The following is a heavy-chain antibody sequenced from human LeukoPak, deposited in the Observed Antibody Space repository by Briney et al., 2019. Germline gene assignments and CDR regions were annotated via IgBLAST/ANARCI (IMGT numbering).Heavy chain of an antibody. Sequence: GGSLRLSCAASGFTFSSYGMHWVRQAPGKGLEWVAVISYDGSNKYCADSVKGRFTISRDNSKNTLYLQMNSLRAEDTAVYYCAKPPTRRYYDSSGYPARGAFDIWGQGTMVTVSS. D-gene: IGHD3-22*01. J-gene: IGHJ3*02. V-gene: IGHV3-30*18. CDR1: GFTFSSYG. CDR2: ISYDGSNK. CDR3: AKPPTRRYYDSSGYPARGAFDI.